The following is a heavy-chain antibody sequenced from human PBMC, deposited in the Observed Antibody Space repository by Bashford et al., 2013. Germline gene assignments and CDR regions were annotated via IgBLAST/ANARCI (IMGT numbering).Heavy chain of an antibody. J-gene: IGHJ3*02. CDR2: ISSSGGYI. CDR1: GFTFSSYR. D-gene: IGHD3-3*01. CDR3: ARDVRSDFWSGYYTGEGGQDDAFDI. V-gene: IGHV3-21*01. Sequence: GSLRLSCDTSGFTFSSYRMNWVRQAPGKGLEWISSISSSGGYIYYADSLKGRFTISRDNPKNSLYLQMNSLRAEDTAVYYCARDVRSDFWSGYYTGEGGQDDAFDIWGQGTMVTVSS.